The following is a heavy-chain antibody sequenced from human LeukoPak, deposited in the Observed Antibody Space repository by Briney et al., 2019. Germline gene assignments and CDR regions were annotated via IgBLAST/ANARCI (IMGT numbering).Heavy chain of an antibody. D-gene: IGHD6-13*01. CDR3: AGGYSSSWYPKEYYFDY. V-gene: IGHV3-13*04. J-gene: IGHJ4*02. CDR2: IGTAGDT. Sequence: SGGSLRLSCAASGFTFSSYDMHWVRQATGKGLEWVSAIGTAGDTYYPGSVKGRFTISRENAKNSLYLQMNSLRAGDTAVYYCAGGYSSSWYPKEYYFDYWGQGTLVTVSS. CDR1: GFTFSSYD.